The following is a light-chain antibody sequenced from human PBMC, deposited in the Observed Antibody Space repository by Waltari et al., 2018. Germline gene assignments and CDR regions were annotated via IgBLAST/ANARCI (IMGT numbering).Light chain of an antibody. CDR2: AAS. CDR1: QSISTY. J-gene: IGKJ2*01. Sequence: DIQMTQSPSSLSASVGDRVTISCRTSQSISTYLNWYQQKPGTAPKLLIYAASRLQSGVPSRLSGSGSGTDFTLTISSLQPEDFATYYCQQSYTTPYTFGQGTKLDIK. V-gene: IGKV1-39*01. CDR3: QQSYTTPYT.